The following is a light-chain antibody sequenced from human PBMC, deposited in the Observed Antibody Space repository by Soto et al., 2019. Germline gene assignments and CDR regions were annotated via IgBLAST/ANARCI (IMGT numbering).Light chain of an antibody. CDR3: QQYYSYPFT. V-gene: IGKV3-20*01. Sequence: EIVLTQSPGTLSLSPGERATLSCRASQSVSGTYLAWYQQTPGQAPRLLIYGASTRATGIPDRFSGSGSGTDFTLTISRLEPEDFATYYCQQYYSYPFTFGPGTKVDIK. J-gene: IGKJ3*01. CDR2: GAS. CDR1: QSVSGTY.